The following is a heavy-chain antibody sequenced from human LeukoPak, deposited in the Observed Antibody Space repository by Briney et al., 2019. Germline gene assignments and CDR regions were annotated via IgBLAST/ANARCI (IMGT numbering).Heavy chain of an antibody. D-gene: IGHD1-14*01. CDR1: GFAFSTYW. CDR2: MNNGGSGT. J-gene: IGHJ4*02. CDR3: ASRTGVY. V-gene: IGHV3-74*01. Sequence: TGGSLRLSCAASGFAFSTYWMHWVREAPGKGLEWVSLMNNGGSGTGYADSVKGRFTISRDNAKNTLYLEMNNLRAEDTAVYYCASRTGVYWGQGILVSVSS.